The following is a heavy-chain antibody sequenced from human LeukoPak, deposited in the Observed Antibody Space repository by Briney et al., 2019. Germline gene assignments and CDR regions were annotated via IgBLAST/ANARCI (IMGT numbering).Heavy chain of an antibody. V-gene: IGHV3-21*04. Sequence: GGSLRLSCAASGFTFSSYGMNWVRQAPGKGPEWVSGISANGAYSHHADPVKGRFTISRDNAKNSLYLQMNSLRAEDTAVYYCARPGPVVPAALIFGEAFDVWGQGTVVTVSS. CDR1: GFTFSSYG. J-gene: IGHJ3*01. CDR3: ARPGPVVPAALIFGEAFDV. D-gene: IGHD2-15*01. CDR2: ISANGAYS.